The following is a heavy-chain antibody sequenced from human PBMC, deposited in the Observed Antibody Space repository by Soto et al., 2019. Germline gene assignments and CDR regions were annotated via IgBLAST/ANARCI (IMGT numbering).Heavy chain of an antibody. Sequence: SETLSLTCTVSGGSISNYYWSWIRQPPWKGLEWIGYVYYSGSTNYNPSLKSRVTISLDTSKNQFSLKLSSVTAADTAVYYCARRGRGIAVAGKSFDYWGQGTLVTVSS. V-gene: IGHV4-59*08. CDR2: VYYSGST. J-gene: IGHJ4*02. D-gene: IGHD6-19*01. CDR1: GGSISNYY. CDR3: ARRGRGIAVAGKSFDY.